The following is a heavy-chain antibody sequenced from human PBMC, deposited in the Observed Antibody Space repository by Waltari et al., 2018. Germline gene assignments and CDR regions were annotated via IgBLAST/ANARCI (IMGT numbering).Heavy chain of an antibody. CDR3: ARDGAGDIDLDN. Sequence: EVQLVESGGGLIQPGGSLRLSCAASGFTFNTYWMHWVRQVPGKGLVWVSRINGDGTGTIYANSVKGRFTISRDNAKNTFYLQMNSLRVEDTAVYYCARDGAGDIDLDNWGQGTLVTVSS. J-gene: IGHJ4*02. D-gene: IGHD6-13*01. CDR2: INGDGTGT. V-gene: IGHV3-74*01. CDR1: GFTFNTYW.